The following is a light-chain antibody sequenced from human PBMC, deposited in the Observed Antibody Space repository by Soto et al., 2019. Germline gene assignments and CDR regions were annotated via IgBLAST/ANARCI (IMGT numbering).Light chain of an antibody. CDR1: SSNIGAGSD. CDR3: QSYDSRLSGSVV. CDR2: GNS. Sequence: QSVLTQPPSVSGAPGQRVTISCTGSSSNIGAGSDVHWYQQLPGTAPKLLIYGNSNRPSGVPDRFSGSKSGTSASLAITGLQAEDEADYYCQSYDSRLSGSVVFGGETKLTVL. V-gene: IGLV1-40*01. J-gene: IGLJ2*01.